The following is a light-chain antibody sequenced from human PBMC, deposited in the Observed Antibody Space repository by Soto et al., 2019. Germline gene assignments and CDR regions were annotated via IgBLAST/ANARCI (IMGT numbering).Light chain of an antibody. CDR1: QGINNY. J-gene: IGKJ4*01. V-gene: IGKV1-27*01. CDR3: QKYNRAPLT. Sequence: EIQMTQSPSSLSASVGDRVTITCRASQGINNYLAWYQQRPGKVPKLLIYAASTFQSGVSFRFSGSGAGTDCTLTISSQHPEDVATYYLQKYNRAPLTFGGGAKVEL. CDR2: AAS.